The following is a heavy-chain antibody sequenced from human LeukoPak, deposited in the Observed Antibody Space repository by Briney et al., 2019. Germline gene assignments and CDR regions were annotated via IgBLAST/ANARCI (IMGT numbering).Heavy chain of an antibody. CDR2: ISSGGLTI. V-gene: IGHV3-48*04. CDR1: GFTFSTYT. J-gene: IGHJ4*02. Sequence: GGPLRLSCVASGFTFSTYTFNWVRQAPGKGLEWLPYISSGGLTIFYADSVKGRFTISRDNTKNAIYLDMTNLRAEDTAVYYCARDFDYGDYIDFWGQGTLVAVSS. CDR3: ARDFDYGDYIDF. D-gene: IGHD4/OR15-4a*01.